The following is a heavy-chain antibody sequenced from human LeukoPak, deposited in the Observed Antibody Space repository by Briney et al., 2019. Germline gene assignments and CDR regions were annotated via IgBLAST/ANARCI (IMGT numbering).Heavy chain of an antibody. CDR3: ARAERGVYYYYMDV. J-gene: IGHJ6*03. CDR2: ISAYNGNT. V-gene: IGHV1-18*01. D-gene: IGHD3-10*01. CDR1: GDTFTSYG. Sequence: ASVKVSCKASGDTFTSYGISWVRQAPGQGLEWMGWISAYNGNTNYAQKLQGRVTMTTDTSTSTAYMELRSLRSDDTAVYYCARAERGVYYYYMDVWGKGTTVTVSS.